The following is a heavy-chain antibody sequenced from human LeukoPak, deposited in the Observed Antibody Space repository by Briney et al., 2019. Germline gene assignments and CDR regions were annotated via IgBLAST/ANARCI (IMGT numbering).Heavy chain of an antibody. V-gene: IGHV3-23*01. Sequence: PGGSLRLSCSASGFTFSSYAMHWVRQAPGKGLEWVLGISAGGGSTYYADFVKGRFTVSRDNSKNTLYLKMDSLRAEDTAVYHCARYLGSMSDIAAFDYWGQGTLVTVSS. CDR1: GFTFSSYA. CDR3: ARYLGSMSDIAAFDY. D-gene: IGHD6-13*01. J-gene: IGHJ4*02. CDR2: ISAGGGST.